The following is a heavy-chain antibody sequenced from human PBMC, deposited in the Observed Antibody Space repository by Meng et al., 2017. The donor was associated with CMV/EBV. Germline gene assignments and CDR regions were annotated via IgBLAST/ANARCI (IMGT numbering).Heavy chain of an antibody. D-gene: IGHD3-3*01. CDR2: IYYSGST. V-gene: IGHV4-61*01. J-gene: IGHJ3*02. Sequence: SETLSLTCTVSGGSVSSGRYYWSWIRQPPGKGLEWIGYIYYSGSTNYNPSLKSRVTISVDTSKNQFSLKLSSVTAADTAVYYCASSVNYDFWSGDAFDIWGQGTMVTVSS. CDR3: ASSVNYDFWSGDAFDI. CDR1: GGSVSSGRYY.